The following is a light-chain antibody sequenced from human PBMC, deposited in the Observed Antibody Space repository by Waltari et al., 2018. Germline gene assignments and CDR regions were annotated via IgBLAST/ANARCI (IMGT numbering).Light chain of an antibody. Sequence: SVKLTCTLSSGHITNVVAWHQQQPQKGPRYLMKVNSDGSHSRGDEIPDRFSGSSSGAERYLTISSLQSEDEADYYCQTGGHGTWVFGGGTKLTVL. CDR2: VNSDGSH. CDR1: SGHITNV. V-gene: IGLV4-69*01. CDR3: QTGGHGTWV. J-gene: IGLJ3*02.